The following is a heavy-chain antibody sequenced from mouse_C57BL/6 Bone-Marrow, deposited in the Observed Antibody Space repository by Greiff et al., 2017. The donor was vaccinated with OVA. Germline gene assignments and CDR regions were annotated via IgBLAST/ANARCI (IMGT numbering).Heavy chain of an antibody. V-gene: IGHV1-4*01. CDR3: ASGDPWFAY. Sequence: LQESGAELARPGASVKMSCKASGYTFTSYTMHWVKQRPGQGLEWIGYINPSSGYTKYNQKFKDKATLTADKSSSTAYMQLSSLTSEDSAVYYCASGDPWFAYWGQGTLVTVSA. CDR2: INPSSGYT. CDR1: GYTFTSYT. J-gene: IGHJ3*01.